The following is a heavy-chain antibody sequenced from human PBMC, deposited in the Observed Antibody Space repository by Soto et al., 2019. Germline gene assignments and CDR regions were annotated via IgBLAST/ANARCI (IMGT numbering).Heavy chain of an antibody. CDR3: AGVHVLMFGSYDAFNV. CDR1: GFALDTYD. J-gene: IGHJ3*01. D-gene: IGHD3-3*01. Sequence: EEQLVESGGDLVQPGGSLRLSCTSSGFALDTYDMNWVRLAPGKDLEWISHIATGGDRIYYADSVKGRFTISRDNARNSLYLQMNSLRVDDTSLYYCAGVHVLMFGSYDAFNVWGQGTLVTVSS. V-gene: IGHV3-48*03. CDR2: IATGGDRI.